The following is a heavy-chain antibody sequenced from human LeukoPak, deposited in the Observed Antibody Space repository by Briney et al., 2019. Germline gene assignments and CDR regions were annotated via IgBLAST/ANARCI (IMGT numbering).Heavy chain of an antibody. CDR3: ARVLDTSSSRYQPFEY. D-gene: IGHD2-2*01. CDR2: VKQDGSEK. Sequence: PGGSLRLSCAAYGFTLSSYWMSWVRLAPGKGLEWVANVKQDGSEKYYVDSVKGRFTISRDNAKNSLFLQMNSLRAEDTAVYYCARVLDTSSSRYQPFEYWGQGTLVTVSS. J-gene: IGHJ4*02. CDR1: GFTLSSYW. V-gene: IGHV3-7*01.